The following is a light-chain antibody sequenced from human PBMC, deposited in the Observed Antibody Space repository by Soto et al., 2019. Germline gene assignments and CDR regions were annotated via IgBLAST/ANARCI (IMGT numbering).Light chain of an antibody. CDR2: DVS. CDR3: SSYTSSSTLV. V-gene: IGLV2-14*03. Sequence: QFALTQPASVSGSPGQSITISCTGTSSDVGGYNYVSWYQHHPGKAPKLMIYDVSNRPSGVSNRFSGSKSGNTASLTISGLQAEDEADYYCSSYTSSSTLVFGGGTKVTVL. CDR1: SSDVGGYNY. J-gene: IGLJ2*01.